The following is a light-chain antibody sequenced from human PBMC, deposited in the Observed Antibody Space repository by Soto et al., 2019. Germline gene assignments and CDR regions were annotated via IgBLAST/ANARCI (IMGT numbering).Light chain of an antibody. CDR2: DNN. CDR1: SSNIGNNY. V-gene: IGLV1-51*01. J-gene: IGLJ2*01. Sequence: QSVLTQPPSVSAAPGQKVTISCSGSSSNIGNNYVSRYQQLPGTAPTLLIFDNNKRPSGIPDRFSGSKSGTSATLGITGLQTGDEADYYCGTWDSSLSTVIFGGGTKLTVL. CDR3: GTWDSSLSTVI.